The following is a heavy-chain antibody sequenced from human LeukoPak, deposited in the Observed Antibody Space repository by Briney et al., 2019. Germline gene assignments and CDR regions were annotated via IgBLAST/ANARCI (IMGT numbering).Heavy chain of an antibody. D-gene: IGHD6-19*01. CDR3: ARAVAGTFDY. CDR2: IYHSGST. V-gene: IGHV4-59*12. J-gene: IGHJ4*02. CDR1: GGSISSYY. Sequence: SSETLSLTCTVSGGSISSYYWSWIRQPPGKGLEWIGYIYHSGSTYYNPSLKSRVTISVDRSKNQFSLKLSSVTAADTAVYYCARAVAGTFDYWGQGTLVTVSS.